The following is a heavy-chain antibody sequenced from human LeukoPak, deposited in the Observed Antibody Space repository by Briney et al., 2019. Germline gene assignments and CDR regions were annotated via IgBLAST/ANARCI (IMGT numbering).Heavy chain of an antibody. J-gene: IGHJ3*01. CDR1: GYTFTGYY. CDR3: ATDSSGNDGFDF. D-gene: IGHD1-14*01. V-gene: IGHV1-2*02. Sequence: ASVKVSCKASGYTFTGYYMHWVRQAPGQGLEWMGWINPNSGGTNYAQKFQGRVTMTRDTSISTAYMELSSLRSEDTAVYYCATDSSGNDGFDFWGPGTMVTVSS. CDR2: INPNSGGT.